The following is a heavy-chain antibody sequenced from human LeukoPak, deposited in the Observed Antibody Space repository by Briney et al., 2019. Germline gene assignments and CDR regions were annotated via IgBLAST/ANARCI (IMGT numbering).Heavy chain of an antibody. CDR1: GFTFSDYA. V-gene: IGHV3-23*01. CDR2: INYSGDST. J-gene: IGHJ4*02. CDR3: AKDATMIVVIGYFDY. Sequence: GGFLRLSCAASGFTFSDYAMNWVRQAPGKGLEGVSTINYSGDSTYYADSVKGRFTISRDNAKNTLYLQMNSLRAEDTAVYFCAKDATMIVVIGYFDYWGQGTLVTVSS. D-gene: IGHD3-22*01.